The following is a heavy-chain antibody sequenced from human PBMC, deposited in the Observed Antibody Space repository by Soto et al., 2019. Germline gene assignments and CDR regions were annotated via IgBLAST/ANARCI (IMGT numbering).Heavy chain of an antibody. D-gene: IGHD3-16*01. CDR2: IVVGSGNT. J-gene: IGHJ5*02. V-gene: IGHV1-58*01. CDR3: AADDPRLGFDP. Sequence: ASVKVSCKASGSTFTSSAVQWVRQARGQRLEWIGWIVVGSGNTNYAQKFQERVTITRDMSTSTAYMELSSLRSEDTAVYYCAADDPRLGFDPWGQGTLVTVSS. CDR1: GSTFTSSA.